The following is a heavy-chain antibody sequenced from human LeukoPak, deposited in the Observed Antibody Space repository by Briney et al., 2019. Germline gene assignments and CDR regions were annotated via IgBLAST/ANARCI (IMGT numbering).Heavy chain of an antibody. CDR1: GGTFISYA. V-gene: IGHV1-69*13. J-gene: IGHJ4*02. CDR2: IIPIFGTA. CDR3: ARRGDGRILDYFDY. D-gene: IGHD2-15*01. Sequence: GASVKVSCKASGGTFISYAISWVRQAPGQGLEWMGGIIPIFGTANYAQKFQGRVTITADESTSTAYMELSSLRSEDTAVYYCARRGDGRILDYFDYWGQGTLVTVSS.